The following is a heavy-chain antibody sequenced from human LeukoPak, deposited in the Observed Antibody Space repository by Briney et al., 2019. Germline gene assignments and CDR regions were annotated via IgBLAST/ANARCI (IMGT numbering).Heavy chain of an antibody. CDR3: TRNSGYYRIDY. CDR1: GFTFNAYW. V-gene: IGHV3-7*01. Sequence: PGGSLRLSCTASGFTFNAYWMTWVRQAPGKGLEWVANLDGDGTGEGYADSVKGRFTISRDNAKNSLYLQMNSPRVDDTAVYYCTRNSGYYRIDYWDQGSLVTVPS. J-gene: IGHJ4*02. CDR2: LDGDGTGE. D-gene: IGHD5-12*01.